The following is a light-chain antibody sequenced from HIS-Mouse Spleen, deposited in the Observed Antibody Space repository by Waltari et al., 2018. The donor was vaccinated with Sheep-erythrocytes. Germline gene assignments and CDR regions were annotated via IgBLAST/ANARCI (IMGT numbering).Light chain of an antibody. Sequence: DIQMTQSPSSLSASVGDRVTITCQARQDISNYLNWYQQKPGKAPKLLIYDASNLETGVPSRVSGSGSETDFTFTISSLQAEDIATYYCQQYDNLPLTFGGGTKVEIK. CDR3: QQYDNLPLT. CDR2: DAS. CDR1: QDISNY. V-gene: IGKV1-33*01. J-gene: IGKJ4*01.